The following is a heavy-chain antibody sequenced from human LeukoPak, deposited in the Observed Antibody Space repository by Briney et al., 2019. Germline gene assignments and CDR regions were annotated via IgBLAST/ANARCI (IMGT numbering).Heavy chain of an antibody. Sequence: SETLSLTCTVSGGSISSYYWSWIRQPPGKGLEWIGYIYYSGSTNYNSSLKSRVTISVDTSKNQFSLKLSSVTAADTAVYYCARSRGRELTPFDYWGQGTLVTVSS. J-gene: IGHJ4*02. CDR2: IYYSGST. CDR3: ARSRGRELTPFDY. V-gene: IGHV4-59*01. CDR1: GGSISSYY. D-gene: IGHD1-26*01.